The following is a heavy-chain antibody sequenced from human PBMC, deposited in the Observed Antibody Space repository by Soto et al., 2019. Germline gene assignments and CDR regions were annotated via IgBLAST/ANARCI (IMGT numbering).Heavy chain of an antibody. D-gene: IGHD3-10*01. CDR1: GGSISSGGYY. CDR3: ASRWFGEPSYFDY. Sequence: SETLSLTCTVSGGSISSGGYYWSWIRQHPGKGLEWIGYIYYSGSTYYNPSLKSRVTISVDTSKNQFSLKLSSVTAADTAVYYCASRWFGEPSYFDYWGQGTLVTVSS. J-gene: IGHJ4*02. CDR2: IYYSGST. V-gene: IGHV4-31*03.